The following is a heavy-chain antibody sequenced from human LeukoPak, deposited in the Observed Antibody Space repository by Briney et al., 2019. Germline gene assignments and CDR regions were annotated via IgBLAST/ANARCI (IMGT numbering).Heavy chain of an antibody. V-gene: IGHV3-23*01. CDR1: GVTFSSYA. J-gene: IGHJ6*03. Sequence: PGGSLRLSCVASGVTFSSYAMSWVRQAPGKGLEGVSAISGSGGSTYYADYVKGRFTISRDNAKNSLYLQMNSLRDEDTAVYYCARGHDYYYMDVWGKGTTVTVSS. CDR2: ISGSGGST. CDR3: ARGHDYYYMDV.